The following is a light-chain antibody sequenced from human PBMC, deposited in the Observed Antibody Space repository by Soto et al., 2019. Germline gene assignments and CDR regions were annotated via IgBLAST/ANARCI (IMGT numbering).Light chain of an antibody. Sequence: DVPMTQSPSSLSASLGDRVTLTCRASQSISSYLNWYQQKPGKAPKLLIYAASSLQSGVPSRFSGSGSGTDFTLTIGSLQPEDFATYYCQQSYSTPPTFGQGTKVDIK. CDR1: QSISSY. J-gene: IGKJ1*01. CDR2: AAS. CDR3: QQSYSTPPT. V-gene: IGKV1-39*01.